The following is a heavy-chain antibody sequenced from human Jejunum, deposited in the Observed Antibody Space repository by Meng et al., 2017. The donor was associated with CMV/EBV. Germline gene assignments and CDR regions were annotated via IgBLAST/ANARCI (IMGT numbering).Heavy chain of an antibody. D-gene: IGHD3-10*01. CDR2: IYYNGNA. CDR3: ARGGIFRGIDY. Sequence: QGQWQWSGPRLGKPSQTLSLSCAVPGYSISSGDYSWNWIRQSPGKGLEWIGYIYYNGNAYYNPSLQSRVSISVDTSKNEFSLNLNSVTAADTALYFCARGGIFRGIDYWGQGTLVTVSS. V-gene: IGHV4-30-4*08. CDR1: GYSISSGDYS. J-gene: IGHJ4*02.